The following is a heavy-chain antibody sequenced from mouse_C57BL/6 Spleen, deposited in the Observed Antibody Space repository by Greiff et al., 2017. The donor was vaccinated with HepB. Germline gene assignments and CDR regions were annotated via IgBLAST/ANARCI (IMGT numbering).Heavy chain of an antibody. Sequence: QVQLQQPGAELVMPGASVKLSCKASGYTFTSYWMHWVKQRPGQGLEWIGEIDPSDSYTNYNQKFKGKSTLTVDKSSSTAYMQLSSLTSEDSAVYYCARGVNYYGSSQYYFDYWGQGTTLTVSS. J-gene: IGHJ2*01. CDR1: GYTFTSYW. D-gene: IGHD1-1*01. CDR3: ARGVNYYGSSQYYFDY. V-gene: IGHV1-69*01. CDR2: IDPSDSYT.